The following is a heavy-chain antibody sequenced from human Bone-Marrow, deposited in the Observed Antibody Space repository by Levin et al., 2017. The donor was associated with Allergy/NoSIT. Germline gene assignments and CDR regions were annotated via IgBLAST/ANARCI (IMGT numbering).Heavy chain of an antibody. CDR1: GYSFTSYW. J-gene: IGHJ3*02. CDR2: IDPSDSYT. CDR3: ARRFFSWGSGRTPRDAFDI. D-gene: IGHD3-10*01. V-gene: IGHV5-10-1*01. Sequence: KVSCKGSGYSFTSYWISWVRQMPGKGLEWMGRIDPSDSYTNYSPSFQGHVTISADKSISTAYLQWSSLKASDTAMYYCARRFFSWGSGRTPRDAFDIWGQGTMVTVSS.